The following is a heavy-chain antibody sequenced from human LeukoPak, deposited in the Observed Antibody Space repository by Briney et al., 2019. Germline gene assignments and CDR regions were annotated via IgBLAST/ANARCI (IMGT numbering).Heavy chain of an antibody. CDR1: GFTFSSYW. V-gene: IGHV3-7*01. D-gene: IGHD5-12*01. Sequence: GGSLRLSCAASGFTFSSYWMSWVRQAPGKGLEWVASIKEDGSDKYYVDSVKGRFTISRDNAKNSLYLQMNSLRAEDTAVYYCARGPFSVVATTDFDYWGQGTLVTVSS. J-gene: IGHJ4*02. CDR2: IKEDGSDK. CDR3: ARGPFSVVATTDFDY.